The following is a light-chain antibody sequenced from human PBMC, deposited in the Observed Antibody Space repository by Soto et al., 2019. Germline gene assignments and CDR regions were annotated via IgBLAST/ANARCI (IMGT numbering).Light chain of an antibody. V-gene: IGLV2-11*01. CDR2: DVS. CDR1: SSDVGGYNY. Sequence: QSALTQPRSVSGSPGQSVTISCTGTSSDVGGYNYVSWYQQHPGKAPKLMIYDVSKRPSGVPDRFSGPKSGNTASLTISGLQAEDEADYYCCSYAGSYKRFGGGTKLTVL. J-gene: IGLJ2*01. CDR3: CSYAGSYKR.